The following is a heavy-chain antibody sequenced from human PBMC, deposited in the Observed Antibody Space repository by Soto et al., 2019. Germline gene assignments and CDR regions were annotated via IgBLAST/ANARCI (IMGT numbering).Heavy chain of an antibody. D-gene: IGHD3-10*01. J-gene: IGHJ4*02. V-gene: IGHV3-23*01. CDR1: GFAFSNHA. Sequence: EVQLLDSGGDLVQPGGSLRLSCAASGFAFSNHAMSWVRQAPGKGLEWVSGLSGTGSNTFYADSVRGRFTISRDNSKNTVYLQMTSLRVDDTAVYYCARDEKYYGSGTYYRGPFDYRGQGTLVTVSS. CDR2: LSGTGSNT. CDR3: ARDEKYYGSGTYYRGPFDY.